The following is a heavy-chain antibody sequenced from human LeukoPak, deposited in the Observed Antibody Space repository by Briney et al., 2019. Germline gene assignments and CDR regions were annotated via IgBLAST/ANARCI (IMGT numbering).Heavy chain of an antibody. V-gene: IGHV3-74*01. CDR2: INTDGSRT. CDR3: ARDINGHYDY. CDR1: GFTFSSYW. Sequence: GGSLRLSCAASGFTFSSYWMHWVRQAPGKGLVWVSRINTDGSRTNYADSVKGRFTISRDNAKNTLYLQMNSLRDEDTAVYYCARDINGHYDYSGQGTLVTVSS. J-gene: IGHJ4*02. D-gene: IGHD3-22*01.